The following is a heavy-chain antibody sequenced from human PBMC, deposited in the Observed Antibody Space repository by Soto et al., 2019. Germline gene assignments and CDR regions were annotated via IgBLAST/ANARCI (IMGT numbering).Heavy chain of an antibody. V-gene: IGHV2-5*04. CDR2: IYWNDDA. J-gene: IGHJ4*02. Sequence: QITLKESGPTLMKPTQTLTLTCTFSGFSLSTNEVGVGWIRQPPGKALEWLALIYWNDDARYSPSLKNRLTITRDTSKNQVVFTMTNWDPVDTGTYYCVNDGKIGYTGYDRFDYWGQGILVTVSS. D-gene: IGHD5-12*01. CDR1: GFSLSTNEVG. CDR3: VNDGKIGYTGYDRFDY.